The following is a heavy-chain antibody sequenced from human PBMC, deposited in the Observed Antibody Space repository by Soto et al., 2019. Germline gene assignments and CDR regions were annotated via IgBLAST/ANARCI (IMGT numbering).Heavy chain of an antibody. Sequence: QVQLVQSGAEVKKPGSSVKVSCKASGGTFSSYAISWVRQAPGQGLEWMGGIIPIFGTANYAQKFQGRVTITADESTSTAHMELSSLRAEDTAVYYCARYSYGYSYFDYWGQGTLVTVSS. D-gene: IGHD5-18*01. CDR1: GGTFSSYA. V-gene: IGHV1-69*12. CDR3: ARYSYGYSYFDY. CDR2: IIPIFGTA. J-gene: IGHJ4*02.